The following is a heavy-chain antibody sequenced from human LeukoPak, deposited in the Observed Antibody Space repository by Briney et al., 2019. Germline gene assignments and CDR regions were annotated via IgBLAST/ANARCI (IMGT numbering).Heavy chain of an antibody. CDR2: FLGSGSAS. D-gene: IGHD1-1*01. Sequence: GGSLRLSCAASGFSLSGYTMSWVRRAPGKGLEWVSSFLGSGSASYYADSVKGRFTTSRDTSKNTLYLQMNNLRAEDTAIYYCGKVRVPDNRWNFVYWGEGTQVSVPS. CDR1: GFSLSGYT. J-gene: IGHJ4*02. V-gene: IGHV3-23*01. CDR3: GKVRVPDNRWNFVY.